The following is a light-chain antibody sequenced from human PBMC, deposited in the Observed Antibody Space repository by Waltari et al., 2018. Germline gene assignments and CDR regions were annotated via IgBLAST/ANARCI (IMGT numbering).Light chain of an antibody. Sequence: DIQMTQSPSTLSASVGDRVPITCRASQNIGTWLAWYQQKPGKAPKLQIYGASTLETEVPSRFSGSGSGTDFTLTITSLQPDDFATYYCQQYNTYSTFGQGTKVEIK. V-gene: IGKV1-5*03. CDR1: QNIGTW. CDR3: QQYNTYST. J-gene: IGKJ1*01. CDR2: GAS.